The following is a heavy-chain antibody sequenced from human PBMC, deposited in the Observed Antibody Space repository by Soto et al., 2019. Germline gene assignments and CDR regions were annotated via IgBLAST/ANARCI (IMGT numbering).Heavy chain of an antibody. J-gene: IGHJ5*02. Sequence: SETLSLTCTVSGDSIITGGYYWGWIRQPPGKGLEWIGNIQYSGTASYSPSLKNRVNISVGTSNNQFSLKLSSVTAADTAVYYCARAPDYFWFDPWGQGTLVTVSS. CDR2: IQYSGTA. CDR1: GDSIITGGYY. D-gene: IGHD5-12*01. CDR3: ARAPDYFWFDP. V-gene: IGHV4-39*01.